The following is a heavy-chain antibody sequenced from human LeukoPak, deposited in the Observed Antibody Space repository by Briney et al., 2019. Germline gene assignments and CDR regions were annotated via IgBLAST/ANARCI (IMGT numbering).Heavy chain of an antibody. V-gene: IGHV3-53*01. J-gene: IGHJ4*02. Sequence: GGSLRLSCAVSGFTVSYSYMSWVRQAPGKGLEWVSIIYSDGSTYYADSVKGRFIISRDNSNNTLSLHMNSLRAEDTALYYCARDNYGDYLDYWGQGTLVTVSS. CDR3: ARDNYGDYLDY. D-gene: IGHD4/OR15-4a*01. CDR1: GFTVSYSY. CDR2: IYSDGST.